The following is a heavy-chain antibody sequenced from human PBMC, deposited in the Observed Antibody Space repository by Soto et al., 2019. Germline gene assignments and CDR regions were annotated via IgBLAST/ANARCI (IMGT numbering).Heavy chain of an antibody. J-gene: IGHJ6*02. CDR3: ARGREQWLVDYYYYGMDV. D-gene: IGHD6-19*01. CDR1: GYTFTSYY. V-gene: IGHV1-46*01. Sequence: ASVKVSCKASGYTFTSYYMHWVRQAPGQGLEWMGIINPSGGSTSYAQKFQGRVTMTRDTSTSIVYMELSSLRSEDTAVYYCARGREQWLVDYYYYGMDVWGQGTTVTVSS. CDR2: INPSGGST.